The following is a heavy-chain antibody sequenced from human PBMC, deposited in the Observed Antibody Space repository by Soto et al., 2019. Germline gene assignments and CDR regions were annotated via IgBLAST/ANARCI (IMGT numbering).Heavy chain of an antibody. J-gene: IGHJ4*02. D-gene: IGHD2-15*01. Sequence: EVQLQESGGGLVQPGGSLRLSCAASGITIRNYPMSWVRQAPGKGLDWVSGISGSGDRTYYADSAKGRFTISKDFSKNSLSLQLDSLRVEDTAVYFCVKDDGGNPSTEPHWGQGTLDTVSS. CDR2: ISGSGDRT. CDR1: GITIRNYP. CDR3: VKDDGGNPSTEPH. V-gene: IGHV3-23*01.